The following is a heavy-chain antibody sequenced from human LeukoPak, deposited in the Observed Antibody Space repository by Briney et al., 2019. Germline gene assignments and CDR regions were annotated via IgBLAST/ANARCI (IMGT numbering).Heavy chain of an antibody. V-gene: IGHV4-39*02. J-gene: IGHJ4*02. D-gene: IGHD1-26*01. CDR2: VHHTGST. CDR1: GVSVTNNYFY. Sequence: SETLSLTRSVSGVSVTNNYFYWAWIRQPPGKGLELIGYVHHTGSTFHNSSLKSRVTISADTSQNHFSLSLTSVTAADTAVYYCATLGLLRGAGFNLATHFDFWGQGTLVTVSS. CDR3: ATLGLLRGAGFNLATHFDF.